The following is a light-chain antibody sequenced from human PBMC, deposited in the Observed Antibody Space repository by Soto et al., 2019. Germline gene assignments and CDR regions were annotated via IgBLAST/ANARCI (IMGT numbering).Light chain of an antibody. CDR2: AAS. Sequence: DIQITQAPSSLAASVGDRVTITCRASQGITTYLAWYQQKPGQVPKLLIHAASTLQSGVPSRFSGSGSGTDFTLTISSLQPEDVATYYCQKYNSAPLTFGGGTKVDIK. J-gene: IGKJ4*01. CDR3: QKYNSAPLT. CDR1: QGITTY. V-gene: IGKV1-27*01.